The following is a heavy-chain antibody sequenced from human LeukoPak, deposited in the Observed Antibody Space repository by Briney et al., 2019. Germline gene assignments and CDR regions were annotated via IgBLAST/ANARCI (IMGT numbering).Heavy chain of an antibody. CDR2: IYTTGTT. CDR3: ARELSAAGTQY. J-gene: IGHJ4*02. D-gene: IGHD6-13*01. V-gene: IGHV4-61*09. CDR1: GGSINSGSYY. Sequence: SETLSLTCTVSGGSINSGSYYWNWIRQSAGKGLEWIGHIYTTGTTNCNPSLKSRVTISVDTSKNQFSLKLSSVTAADTAVYYCARELSAAGTQYWGQGTLVTVSS.